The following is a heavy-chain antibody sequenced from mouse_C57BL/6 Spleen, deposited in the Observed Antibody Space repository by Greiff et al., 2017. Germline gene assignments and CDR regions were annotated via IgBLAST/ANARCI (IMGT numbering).Heavy chain of an antibody. D-gene: IGHD2-3*01. CDR1: GFTFSSYT. J-gene: IGHJ4*01. Sequence: LQESGGGLVKPGGSLKLSCAASGFTFSSYTMSWVRQTPEKRLEWVATISGGGGNTYYPDSVKGRFTISRDNAKNTLYLQMSSLRSEDTALYYCARGLLRGDAMDYWGQGTSVTVSS. V-gene: IGHV5-9*01. CDR2: ISGGGGNT. CDR3: ARGLLRGDAMDY.